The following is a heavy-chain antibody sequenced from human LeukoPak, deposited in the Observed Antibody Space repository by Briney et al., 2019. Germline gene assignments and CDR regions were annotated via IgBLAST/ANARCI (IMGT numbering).Heavy chain of an antibody. D-gene: IGHD6-19*01. V-gene: IGHV1-18*01. CDR3: ARDRDSSGWYNYYYYYMDV. CDR1: GYTFTSYG. J-gene: IGHJ6*03. CDR2: ISAYNGNT. Sequence: ASVKVSCKAPGYTFTSYGISWVRQAPGQGLEWMGWISAYNGNTNYAQKLQGRVTMTTDTSTSTAYMELRSLRSDDTAVYYCARDRDSSGWYNYYYYYMDVWGKGTTVTVSS.